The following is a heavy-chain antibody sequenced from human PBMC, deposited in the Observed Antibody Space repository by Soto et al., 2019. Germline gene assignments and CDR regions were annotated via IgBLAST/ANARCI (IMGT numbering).Heavy chain of an antibody. J-gene: IGHJ6*02. CDR1: GGSISSSSYY. Sequence: SETLSLTCTVSGGSISSSSYYWGWIRQPPGKGLEWIGSIYYSGSTYYNPSLKSRVTISVDTSKNQFSLKLSSVTAADTAVYYCARPGITGTTGYFDWLANYYYYGMDVWGQGATVTVSS. CDR3: ARPGITGTTGYFDWLANYYYYGMDV. CDR2: IYYSGST. V-gene: IGHV4-39*01. D-gene: IGHD1-7*01.